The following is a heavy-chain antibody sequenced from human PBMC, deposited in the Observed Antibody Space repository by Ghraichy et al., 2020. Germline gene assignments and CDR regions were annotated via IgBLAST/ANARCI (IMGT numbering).Heavy chain of an antibody. Sequence: GESLNISCAASGFTFSSYTMNWVRQAPGKGLEWVSSISSGSSYIYYADSVKGRFTISRDNAKNSLYLQMNSLRAEDTAVYYCARDLVVVPAAIVLYGMDVWGGGTTVTVSS. CDR2: ISSGSSYI. CDR3: ARDLVVVPAAIVLYGMDV. D-gene: IGHD2-2*02. J-gene: IGHJ6*04. CDR1: GFTFSSYT. V-gene: IGHV3-21*01.